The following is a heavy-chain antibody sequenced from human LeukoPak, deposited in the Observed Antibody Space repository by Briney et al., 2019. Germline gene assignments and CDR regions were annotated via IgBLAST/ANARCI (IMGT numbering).Heavy chain of an antibody. Sequence: GGSLRLSCAASGSTFSRNWMHWVRQTPGKGLVWVSRINGDGSATTYADSVAGRSTISRDNAKNTIYLQMTSLRAEDTAVYYCARGVRGIISYYYYYMGLWGKGTTVTVSS. V-gene: IGHV3-74*01. CDR3: ARGVRGIISYYYYYMGL. CDR2: INGDGSAT. D-gene: IGHD3-10*01. J-gene: IGHJ6*03. CDR1: GSTFSRNW.